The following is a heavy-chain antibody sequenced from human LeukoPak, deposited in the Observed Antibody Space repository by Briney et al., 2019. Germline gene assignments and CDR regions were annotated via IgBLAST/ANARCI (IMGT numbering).Heavy chain of an antibody. CDR3: ARELVSSGTGYFDL. V-gene: IGHV3-53*01. CDR1: GFSVTSNY. D-gene: IGHD3-10*02. J-gene: IGHJ2*01. Sequence: HPGGSLRLSCTASGFSVTSNYMSWVRQAPGKGLQWVSGITGSSTWTYYAASVKGRFTVSRDNSQNTLHLQMNSLRADDTAVYYCARELVSSGTGYFDLWGRGTLVTVSS. CDR2: ITGSSTWT.